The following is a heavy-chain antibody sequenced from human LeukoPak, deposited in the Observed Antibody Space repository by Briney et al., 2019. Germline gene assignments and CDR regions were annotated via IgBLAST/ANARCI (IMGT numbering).Heavy chain of an antibody. J-gene: IGHJ3*01. V-gene: IGHV3-53*01. D-gene: IGHD1/OR15-1a*01. CDR2: IYSGGST. CDR3: AREGGNHGTSNAFDL. Sequence: GGSLRLSCAASGFTVSSNYMSWVRQAPGKGLEWVSVIYSGGSTYYADSVKGRFTIPRDNSKNTLYLQMNSLRAEDTAVYYCAREGGNHGTSNAFDLWGQGTMVTVSS. CDR1: GFTVSSNY.